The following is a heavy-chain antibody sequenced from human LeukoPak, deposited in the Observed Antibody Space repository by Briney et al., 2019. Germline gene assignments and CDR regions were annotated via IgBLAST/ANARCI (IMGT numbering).Heavy chain of an antibody. CDR1: SGYISSYY. Sequence: SETLSLTCTVSSGYISSYYWSWIRQPPGKGLEWIGYIYYGGSPKYNPSLKSRVTISLDTSKSQFSLNLTSVTAAVTAMYYCARGAILTGTSLWGKGTTVTISS. J-gene: IGHJ6*04. CDR2: IYYGGSP. CDR3: ARGAILTGTSL. D-gene: IGHD3-9*01. V-gene: IGHV4-59*01.